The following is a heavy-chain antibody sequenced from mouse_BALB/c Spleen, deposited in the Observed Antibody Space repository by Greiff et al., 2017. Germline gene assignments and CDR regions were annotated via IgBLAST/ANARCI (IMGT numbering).Heavy chain of an antibody. V-gene: IGHV14-3*02. J-gene: IGHJ3*01. D-gene: IGHD2-1*01. CDR3: AKGNGNYDWFAY. Sequence: EVQLQQSGAELVKPGASVKLSCTASGFNIKDTYMHWVKQRPEQGLEWIGRIDPANGNTKYDPKFQGKATITADTSSNTAYLQLSSLTSEDTAVYYCAKGNGNYDWFAYWGQGTRVTVSA. CDR2: IDPANGNT. CDR1: GFNIKDTY.